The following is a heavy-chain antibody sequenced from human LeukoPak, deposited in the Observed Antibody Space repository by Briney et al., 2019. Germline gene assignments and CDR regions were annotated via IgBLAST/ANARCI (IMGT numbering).Heavy chain of an antibody. V-gene: IGHV4-39*01. CDR3: ARQAPEYYDILTGYSTPYYFDY. CDR2: IYYSGST. Sequence: SETLSLTCTVSGGSISSSSYYWGWIRQPPGKGLEWIGSIYYSGSTYYSPSLKSRVTISVDTSKNQFSLKLSSVTAADTAVYYCARQAPEYYDILTGYSTPYYFDYWGQGTLVTVSS. J-gene: IGHJ4*02. CDR1: GGSISSSSYY. D-gene: IGHD3-9*01.